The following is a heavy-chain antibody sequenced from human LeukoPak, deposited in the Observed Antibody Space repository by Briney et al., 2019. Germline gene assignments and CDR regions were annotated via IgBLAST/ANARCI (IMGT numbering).Heavy chain of an antibody. V-gene: IGHV3-30*02. CDR2: IQYDGSNE. D-gene: IGHD2-8*01. CDR3: AKDRCSNGVGCYYYYMDV. J-gene: IGHJ6*03. Sequence: GGSLRLSCAASGFSFSSYGMHWVRQAPGKVLEWVAYIQYDGSNEQYADSVKGRFSISRDSSKNILYLQMNSLRAEDTAVYYCAKDRCSNGVGCYYYYMDVWGKGTTVTISS. CDR1: GFSFSSYG.